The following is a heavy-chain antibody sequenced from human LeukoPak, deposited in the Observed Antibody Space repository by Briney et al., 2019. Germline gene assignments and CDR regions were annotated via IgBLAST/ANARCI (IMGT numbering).Heavy chain of an antibody. Sequence: SETLSLPCGVYGGSFSGYYWSWIRQPPGKGLEWIGEINPRGSTNYNPSLKSRVTLSADTSKNQFSLTLNSVTAADTAVYYCAREPGDYYYYYYYMDVWGKGTTVTVSS. CDR1: GGSFSGYY. CDR3: AREPGDYYYYYYYMDV. D-gene: IGHD3-10*01. J-gene: IGHJ6*03. V-gene: IGHV4-34*01. CDR2: INPRGST.